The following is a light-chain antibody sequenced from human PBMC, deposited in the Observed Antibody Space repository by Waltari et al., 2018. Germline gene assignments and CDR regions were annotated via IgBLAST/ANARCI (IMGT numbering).Light chain of an antibody. V-gene: IGKV1-33*01. Sequence: DIQMTQSPSSLSASVGDRVTITCQASQDISNYLNWYQQKPGKAPKLLIYDASNLETGVPSRFSGSGSGTDFTFTISSLQPEDIATYYCQEYSQATSTFGQGTKVEVK. CDR1: QDISNY. CDR2: DAS. CDR3: QEYSQATST. J-gene: IGKJ1*01.